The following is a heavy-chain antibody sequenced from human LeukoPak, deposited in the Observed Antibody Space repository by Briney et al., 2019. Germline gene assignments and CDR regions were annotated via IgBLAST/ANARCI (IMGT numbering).Heavy chain of an antibody. CDR3: AKETYSTKVFDY. Sequence: GGPLRLSCAASGFTFHDYAMHWVRQAPGKGLEWVSGINWNSGSIGYAGSVKGRFTISRDNAKNSLYLQMNSLRAEDTALYYCAKETYSTKVFDYWGQGTLVTVSS. J-gene: IGHJ4*02. V-gene: IGHV3-9*01. CDR1: GFTFHDYA. D-gene: IGHD6-13*01. CDR2: INWNSGSI.